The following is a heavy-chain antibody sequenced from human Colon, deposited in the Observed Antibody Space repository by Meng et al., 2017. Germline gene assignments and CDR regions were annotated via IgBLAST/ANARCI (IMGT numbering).Heavy chain of an antibody. CDR3: ARSGYNNGYDY. D-gene: IGHD3-22*01. CDR2: MSIDETAT. V-gene: IGHV3-74*01. J-gene: IGHJ4*02. Sequence: VRLVGPGGTLVEPGGSLGFACAVSGFSFSAHWMHWVRQVPGKGLVGIARMSIDETATTYADSVKGRFTISRDNGKNTLHLQMSSLRAEDSAVYYCARSGYNNGYDYWGQGTLVTVSS. CDR1: GFSFSAHW.